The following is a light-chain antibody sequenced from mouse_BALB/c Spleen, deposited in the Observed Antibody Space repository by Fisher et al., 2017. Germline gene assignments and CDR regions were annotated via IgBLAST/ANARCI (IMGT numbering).Light chain of an antibody. V-gene: IGKV4-74*01. Sequence: IVLTQSPAIMSASLGERVTMTCTASSSVSSSYLHWYQQKPGSSPKLWIYSTSNLASGVPARFSGSGSGTSYSLTISSMEAEDAATYYCQQYHSYPYTFGGGTKLEIK. CDR3: QQYHSYPYT. CDR2: STS. J-gene: IGKJ2*01. CDR1: SSVSSSY.